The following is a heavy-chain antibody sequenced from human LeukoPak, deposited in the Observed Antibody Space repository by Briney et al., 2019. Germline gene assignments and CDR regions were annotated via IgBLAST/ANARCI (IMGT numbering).Heavy chain of an antibody. CDR1: VASFNTGDYY. J-gene: IGHJ4*02. V-gene: IGHV4-31*03. CDR3: ARGAPPDS. Sequence: SETLSLTCIVSVASFNTGDYYWNWIRQHPGKGLEWIGYIYNSGSTYYNPSLKSRVTISVDTSKNHFSLRLPSVTAADSAVYYCARGAPPDSWGQGTLVTVSS. CDR2: IYNSGST.